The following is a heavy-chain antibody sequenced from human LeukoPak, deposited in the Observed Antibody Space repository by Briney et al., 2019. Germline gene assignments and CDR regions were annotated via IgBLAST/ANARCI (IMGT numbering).Heavy chain of an antibody. V-gene: IGHV3-48*04. J-gene: IGHJ4*02. D-gene: IGHD1-26*01. CDR2: IILSGSTT. CDR1: GFTFTSYS. CDR3: ARGTGTYGY. Sequence: GGSLRLSCVVSGFTFTSYSMNWVRQAPGKGLEWVAYIILSGSTTYYADSVKGRFTISRDNAKNSLYLEMNRLRVEDTAVYYCARGTGTYGYWGQGTLVTVST.